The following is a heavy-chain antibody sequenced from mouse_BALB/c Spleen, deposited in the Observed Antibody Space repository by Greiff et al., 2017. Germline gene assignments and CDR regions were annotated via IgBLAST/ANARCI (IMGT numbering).Heavy chain of an antibody. D-gene: IGHD1-1*02. J-gene: IGHJ3*01. CDR1: GYTFTDYN. V-gene: IGHV1-18*01. CDR3: ARWGGNGRGAWFAY. CDR2: INPNNGGT. Sequence: EVQLQQSGPELVKPGASVKIPCKASGYTFTDYNMDWVKQSHGKSLEWIGDINPNNGGTIYNQKFKGKATLTVDKSSSTAYMELRSLTSEDTAVYYCARWGGNGRGAWFAYWGQGTLVTVSA.